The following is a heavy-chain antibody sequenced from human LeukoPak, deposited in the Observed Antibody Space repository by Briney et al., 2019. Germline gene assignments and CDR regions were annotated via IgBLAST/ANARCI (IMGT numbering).Heavy chain of an antibody. D-gene: IGHD4-17*01. CDR1: GFTFSSYG. Sequence: GTSLRLSRAASGFTFSSYGIHWVRQAPARGREWVALIWYDGTNGYYADSVKGRFTISRDNSKSTLYLQMNSLRAEDTPVYYCARDLAVGTTVTTFVYWGQGTLFTVSS. CDR2: IWYDGTNG. J-gene: IGHJ4*02. V-gene: IGHV3-33*01. CDR3: ARDLAVGTTVTTFVY.